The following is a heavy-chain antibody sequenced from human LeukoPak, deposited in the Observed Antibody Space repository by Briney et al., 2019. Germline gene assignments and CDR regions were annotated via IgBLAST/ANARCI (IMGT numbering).Heavy chain of an antibody. D-gene: IGHD3-22*01. J-gene: IGHJ4*02. V-gene: IGHV1-2*02. CDR2: INPNSGGT. CDR3: ARGHPYYYDSSGSPDY. Sequence: GASVKVSCKASEYTFTGYYMHWVRQAPGQGLEWMGWINPNSGGTNYAQKFQGRVTMTRDTSISTAYMELSRLRSDDTAVYYCARGHPYYYDSSGSPDYWGQGTLVTVSS. CDR1: EYTFTGYY.